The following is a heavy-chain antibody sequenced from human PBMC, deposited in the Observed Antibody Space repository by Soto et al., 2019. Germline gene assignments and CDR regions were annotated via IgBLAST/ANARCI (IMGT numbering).Heavy chain of an antibody. D-gene: IGHD3-22*01. V-gene: IGHV5-51*01. Sequence: GESLKISCKGSGYSFTSYWIGWVRQMPGKGLEWMGIIYPGDSDTRYSPSFQGQVTISADKSISTAYLQWSSLKASDTAMYYCARVYYYDSSGYYYYYFDYWGQGTLVTVSS. CDR2: IYPGDSDT. CDR1: GYSFTSYW. J-gene: IGHJ4*02. CDR3: ARVYYYDSSGYYYYYFDY.